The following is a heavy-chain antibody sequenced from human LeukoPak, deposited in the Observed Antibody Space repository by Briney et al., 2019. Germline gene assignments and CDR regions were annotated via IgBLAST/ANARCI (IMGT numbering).Heavy chain of an antibody. CDR1: GYSISSGYY. Sequence: SETLSLTCTVSGYSISSGYYWGWIRQPPGKGLKWIGSISHSGSTYYNPSLKSRVTISVDTSKNQFSLKLSSVTAADAAVYYCARGPPNGHDDSSGYYVPACLDFWGQGTLVTVSS. V-gene: IGHV4-38-2*02. CDR2: ISHSGST. J-gene: IGHJ4*02. CDR3: ARGPPNGHDDSSGYYVPACLDF. D-gene: IGHD3-22*01.